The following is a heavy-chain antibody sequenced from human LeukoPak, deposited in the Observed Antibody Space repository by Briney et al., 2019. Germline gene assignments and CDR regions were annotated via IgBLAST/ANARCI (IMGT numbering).Heavy chain of an antibody. CDR3: ARFAVAGGIDY. CDR1: GFTFSNYA. V-gene: IGHV3-23*01. J-gene: IGHJ4*02. CDR2: IVDDGGSI. Sequence: GGSLRLSCAASGFTFSNYAMTWVRQAPGKGLEWVSAIVDDGGSISYADSVKGRFTISRDNSKNTLFLQMNSLRAEDTAVYYCARFAVAGGIDYWGQGTLVTVSS. D-gene: IGHD6-19*01.